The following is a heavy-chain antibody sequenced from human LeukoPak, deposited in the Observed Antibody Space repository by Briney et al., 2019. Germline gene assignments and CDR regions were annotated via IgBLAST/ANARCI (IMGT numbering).Heavy chain of an antibody. CDR3: ARVLSGRGSLYSYYYYMDV. J-gene: IGHJ6*03. V-gene: IGHV3-53*01. CDR1: GFTVSSNY. Sequence: WGSLRLSCAASGFTVSSNYMIWVRQAPGKGLEWVSVIYSGGRTYYVDSVKGRFTISRDISKNTLYLQMNSLRAEDTAVYYCARVLSGRGSLYSYYYYMDVWGKGTTVTISS. D-gene: IGHD3-10*01. CDR2: IYSGGRT.